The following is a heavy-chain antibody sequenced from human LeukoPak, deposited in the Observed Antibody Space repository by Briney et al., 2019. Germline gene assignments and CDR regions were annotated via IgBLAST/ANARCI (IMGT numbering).Heavy chain of an antibody. D-gene: IGHD3-10*01. Sequence: SAGSLRLSCAASGFTFRSYWMTWVRQAPGKVLEWVANIKQDGSEKYYVDSVKGRFTISRDNAKNPLYLQMNSLRAEDTAVYYCAREYYYGSGSYYNGYWGQGTLVTVSS. V-gene: IGHV3-7*04. J-gene: IGHJ4*02. CDR1: GFTFRSYW. CDR2: IKQDGSEK. CDR3: AREYYYGSGSYYNGY.